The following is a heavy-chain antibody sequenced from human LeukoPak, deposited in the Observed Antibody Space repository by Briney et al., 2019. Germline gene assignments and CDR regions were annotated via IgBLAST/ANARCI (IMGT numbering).Heavy chain of an antibody. J-gene: IGHJ1*01. D-gene: IGHD6-13*01. Sequence: SETLSLTCAVYGGSFSGYHWSWIRQPPGKGLEWIGEINHSGSTNYNPSLKSRVTISVDTSKNQFSLKLSSVTAADTAVYYCARVPAYSSSWYKYFQHWGQGTLVTVSS. V-gene: IGHV4-34*01. CDR3: ARVPAYSSSWYKYFQH. CDR2: INHSGST. CDR1: GGSFSGYH.